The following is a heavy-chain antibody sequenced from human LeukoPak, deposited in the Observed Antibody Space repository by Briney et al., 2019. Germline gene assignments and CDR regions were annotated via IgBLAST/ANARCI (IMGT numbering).Heavy chain of an antibody. CDR1: GFTVSSSY. Sequence: PGGSLRLSCAPSGFTVSSSYMSWVRQAPGKGLEWVSVIYSDGSTYYADSVKGRFTLSRDNSKNMLYLQMNNLRAEDTAVYYCARQAIRPSRFDYWGEGTLVTVSS. CDR3: ARQAIRPSRFDY. V-gene: IGHV3-53*01. CDR2: IYSDGST. J-gene: IGHJ4*02.